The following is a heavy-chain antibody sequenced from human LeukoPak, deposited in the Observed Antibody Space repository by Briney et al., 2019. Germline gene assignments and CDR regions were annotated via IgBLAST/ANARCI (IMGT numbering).Heavy chain of an antibody. CDR1: GDTLIELA. J-gene: IGHJ6*02. CDR3: ATARQYDDFAGYPWYYGLDV. CDR2: LDPEDGAT. D-gene: IGHD3/OR15-3a*01. V-gene: IGHV1-24*01. Sequence: ASVKVSCKVSGDTLIELAIHWVRQAPGKGLEWMGALDPEDGATMYAQKFEGRVSMTEDTTTDTAYMELSSVRSEDTAVYCCATARQYDDFAGYPWYYGLDVWGQGTTVTVSS.